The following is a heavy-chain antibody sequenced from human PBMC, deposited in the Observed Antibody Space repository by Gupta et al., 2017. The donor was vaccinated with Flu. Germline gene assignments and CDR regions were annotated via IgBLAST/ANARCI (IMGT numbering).Heavy chain of an antibody. D-gene: IGHD2-21*02. Sequence: QVQLVQSGAEVKKPGSSVKISCKASGGTFSSYAISCVLQPPGQWLEWMGGIIPIFGTANYAQKFQGRVTITADESTSTAYMELSSLRSEDTAVYYCARGPTHIVVVTAMPLEIWGQGTMVTVAS. J-gene: IGHJ3*02. CDR1: GGTFSSYA. CDR3: ARGPTHIVVVTAMPLEI. V-gene: IGHV1-69*01. CDR2: IIPIFGTA.